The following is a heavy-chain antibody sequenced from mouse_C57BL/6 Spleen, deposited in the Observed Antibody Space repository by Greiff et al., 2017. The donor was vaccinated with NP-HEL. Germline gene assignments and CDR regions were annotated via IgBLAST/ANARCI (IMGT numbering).Heavy chain of an antibody. D-gene: IGHD2-2*01. CDR1: GFTFSSYG. V-gene: IGHV5-6*01. CDR2: ISSGGSYT. J-gene: IGHJ2*01. Sequence: EVKLVESGGDLVKPGGSLKLSCAASGFTFSSYGMSWVRQTPDKRLEWVATISSGGSYTYYPDSVKGRFTISRDNAKNTLYLQMSSLKSEDTAMYYCARVYYGYDGDFDYWGQGTTLTVSS. CDR3: ARVYYGYDGDFDY.